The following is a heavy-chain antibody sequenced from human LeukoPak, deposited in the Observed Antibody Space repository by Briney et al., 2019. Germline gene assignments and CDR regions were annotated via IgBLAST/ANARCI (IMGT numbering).Heavy chain of an antibody. CDR2: IYYSGST. J-gene: IGHJ6*03. Sequence: SETLSLTCTVSGGSISSYYWSWIRQPPGKGLEWIGYIYYSGSTNYNPSLKSRVTISVDTSKNQFSLKLSSVTAADTAVYYCARARYDYGDYYYYYMDVWGKGTTVTISS. D-gene: IGHD4-17*01. CDR1: GGSISSYY. CDR3: ARARYDYGDYYYYYMDV. V-gene: IGHV4-59*01.